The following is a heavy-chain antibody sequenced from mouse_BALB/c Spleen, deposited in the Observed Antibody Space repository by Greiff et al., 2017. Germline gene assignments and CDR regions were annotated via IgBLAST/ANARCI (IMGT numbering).Heavy chain of an antibody. J-gene: IGHJ2*01. CDR2: IDPENGNT. Sequence: EVQLQQSGAELVRPGALVKLSCKASGFNIKDYYMHWVKQRPEQGLEWIGWIDPENGNTIYDPKFQGKASITADTSSNTAYLQLSSLTSEDTAVYYCARNYYYGYWGQGSTLTVSS. V-gene: IGHV14-1*02. CDR3: ARNYYYGY. CDR1: GFNIKDYY.